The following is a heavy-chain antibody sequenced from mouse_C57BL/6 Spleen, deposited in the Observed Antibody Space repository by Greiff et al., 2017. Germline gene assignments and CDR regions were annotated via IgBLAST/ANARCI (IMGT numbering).Heavy chain of an antibody. CDR1: GFTFSSYG. J-gene: IGHJ2*01. Sequence: EVHLVESGGDLVKPGGSLKLSCAASGFTFSSYGMSWVRQTPDKRLEWVATISSGGSYTYYPDSVKGRFTISRDNAKNTLYLQMSSLKSEDTAMYYCARQGKGPDYWGQGTTLTVSS. CDR3: ARQGKGPDY. D-gene: IGHD1-3*01. V-gene: IGHV5-6*01. CDR2: ISSGGSYT.